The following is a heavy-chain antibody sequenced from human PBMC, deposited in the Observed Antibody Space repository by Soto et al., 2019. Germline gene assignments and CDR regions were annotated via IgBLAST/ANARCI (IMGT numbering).Heavy chain of an antibody. D-gene: IGHD4-4*01. CDR3: ARQLGATVTTSSNSYYGMDV. J-gene: IGHJ6*02. CDR1: GGTFSSYA. Sequence: SVKVSCKASGGTFSSYAISWVRQAPGQGLEWMGGIIPIFGTANYAQKFQGRVTITADESTSTAYMELSSLRSEDTAVYYCARQLGATVTTSSNSYYGMDVWGQGTTVTVSS. CDR2: IIPIFGTA. V-gene: IGHV1-69*13.